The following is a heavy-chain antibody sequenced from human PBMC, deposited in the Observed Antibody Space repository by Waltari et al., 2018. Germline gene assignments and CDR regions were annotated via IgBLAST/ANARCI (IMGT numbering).Heavy chain of an antibody. D-gene: IGHD3-10*01. CDR1: GGPIRSGGYY. CDR2: IYYTGRT. J-gene: IGHJ5*02. Sequence: QVQLQESGPGLVKASEPLSLTCTVSGGPIRSGGYYWCWLRQHPGQGLEWIGYIYYTGRTDYNPSLKSRVSISVETSKNQFSLKLSSVTAADTAVYYCATNHYGTGKGWFDPWGQGTPVTVSS. V-gene: IGHV4-31*03. CDR3: ATNHYGTGKGWFDP.